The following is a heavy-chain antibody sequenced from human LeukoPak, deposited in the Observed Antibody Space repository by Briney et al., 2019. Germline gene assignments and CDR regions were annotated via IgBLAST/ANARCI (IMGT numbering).Heavy chain of an antibody. CDR2: IYYSGST. CDR1: GGSISSYY. CDR3: VRGGDGGYYFDS. D-gene: IGHD3-10*01. V-gene: IGHV4-59*01. J-gene: IGHJ4*02. Sequence: SETLSLTCTVSGGSISSYYWSWIRQPPGKGLEWIGYIYYSGSTNYNPSLKSRVTISVDTSKNQFSLKLSSVTAADTAVYYCVRGGDGGYYFDSWGQGALVTVSS.